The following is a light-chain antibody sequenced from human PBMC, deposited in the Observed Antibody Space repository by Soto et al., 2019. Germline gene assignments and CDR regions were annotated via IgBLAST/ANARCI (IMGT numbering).Light chain of an antibody. CDR1: ESVSSNY. Sequence: ETVLAQSPGTLSLSPGEGATFSCRASESVSSNYLAWYQQKPGQAPRLLIYGASSRATGIPDRVSGSGSGTDFTLTISSLEPEDFAVYYCQQYGTSPRTFCQGTKVEI. V-gene: IGKV3-20*01. J-gene: IGKJ1*01. CDR2: GAS. CDR3: QQYGTSPRT.